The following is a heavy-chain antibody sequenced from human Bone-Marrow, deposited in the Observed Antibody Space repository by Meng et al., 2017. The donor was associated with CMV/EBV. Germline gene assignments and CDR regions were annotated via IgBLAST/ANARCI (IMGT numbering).Heavy chain of an antibody. D-gene: IGHD1-14*01. CDR3: ARVRFTGAFDI. CDR2: INHSGST. J-gene: IGHJ3*02. CDR1: GGSFSGYY. Sequence: SETLSLTCAVYGGSFSGYYWSWIRQPPGKGLEWIGEINHSGSTNYNPSLKSRVTISVDTSKNQFSLKLSSVTAADTAVYYCARVRFTGAFDIWGQGTIVTVSS. V-gene: IGHV4-34*01.